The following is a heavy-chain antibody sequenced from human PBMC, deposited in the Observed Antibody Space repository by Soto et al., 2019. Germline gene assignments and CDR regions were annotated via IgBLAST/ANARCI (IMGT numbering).Heavy chain of an antibody. Sequence: PGGSLRLSCAASGFTFSSYGMHWVRQAPGKGLEWVAVISYDGSNKYYADSVKGRFTISRDNSKNTLYLQMNSLRAEDTAVYYCAKTPSSYGTGIGYYYYGMDVWGQGATVTVSS. J-gene: IGHJ6*02. D-gene: IGHD5-18*01. V-gene: IGHV3-30*18. CDR1: GFTFSSYG. CDR3: AKTPSSYGTGIGYYYYGMDV. CDR2: ISYDGSNK.